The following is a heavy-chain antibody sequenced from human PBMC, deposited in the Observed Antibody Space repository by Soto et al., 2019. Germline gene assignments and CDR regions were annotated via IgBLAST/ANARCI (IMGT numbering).Heavy chain of an antibody. CDR3: ARDXVDCWSAYSPQAYYGMDV. J-gene: IGHJ6*02. V-gene: IGHV1-3*01. Sequence: GASVKVSCKASGYTFTSSAMHWTRQAPEQGIKWMGWINAGNGNTKYSQKFQGRVTITRDTSASTAYMELSSLRSEDTAVYYCARDXVDCWSAYSPQAYYGMDVRGQGTTVTAP. CDR1: GYTFTSSA. D-gene: IGHD3-3*01. CDR2: INAGNGNT.